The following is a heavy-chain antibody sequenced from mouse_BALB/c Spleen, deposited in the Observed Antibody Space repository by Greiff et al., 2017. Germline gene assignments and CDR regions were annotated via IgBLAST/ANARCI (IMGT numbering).Heavy chain of an antibody. V-gene: IGHV3-2*02. CDR1: GYSITSDYA. CDR2: ISYSGST. Sequence: VQLQQSGPGLVKPSQSLSLTCTVTGYSITSDYAWNWIRQFPGNKLEWMGYISYSGSTSYNPSLKSRISITRDTSKNQFFLQLNSVTTEDTATYYCARQLGYAMDYWGQGTSVTVSS. J-gene: IGHJ4*01. CDR3: ARQLGYAMDY. D-gene: IGHD3-3*01.